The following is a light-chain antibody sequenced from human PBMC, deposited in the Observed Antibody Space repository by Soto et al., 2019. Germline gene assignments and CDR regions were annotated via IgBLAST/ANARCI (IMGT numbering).Light chain of an antibody. Sequence: EIVMTQSPATLSVSPGERATLSCRASQSVGSNLAWYPQKPGQAPRLLMYGESTRATGVPARFSGSGSGAEFTLSISSLQSEDFAVYYCQQYNNRPPWTFGQGTKVEIE. J-gene: IGKJ1*01. CDR2: GES. CDR1: QSVGSN. V-gene: IGKV3-15*01. CDR3: QQYNNRPPWT.